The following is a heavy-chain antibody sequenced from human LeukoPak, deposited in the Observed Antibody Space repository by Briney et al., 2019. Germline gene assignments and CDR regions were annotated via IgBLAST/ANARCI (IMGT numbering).Heavy chain of an antibody. Sequence: SETLSLTCTVSGGSISSYFWSWIRQPPGKGLEWIGYIYYTGSTNYTPSLKSRVTISIDTSKNQFSLRLSSVTAADTAVYYCARVGDSSGRIDYWGQGTLVTVSS. V-gene: IGHV4-59*01. CDR3: ARVGDSSGRIDY. CDR1: GGSISSYF. D-gene: IGHD6-19*01. J-gene: IGHJ4*02. CDR2: IYYTGST.